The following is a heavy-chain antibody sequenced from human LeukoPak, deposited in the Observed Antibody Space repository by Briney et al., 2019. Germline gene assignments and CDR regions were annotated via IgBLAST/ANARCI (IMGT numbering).Heavy chain of an antibody. CDR1: GFTFSSYA. J-gene: IGHJ4*02. D-gene: IGHD2-21*01. CDR3: AKDPTYCGGDCSPGGY. V-gene: IGHV3-23*01. Sequence: PGGSLRLSCAASGFTFSSYAMSWVRQAPGKGLEWVSAISGSGGSSYYADSVKGRFTISRDNSKNTLYLQMNSLRAEDTAVYYCAKDPTYCGGDCSPGGYWGQGTLVTVSS. CDR2: ISGSGGSS.